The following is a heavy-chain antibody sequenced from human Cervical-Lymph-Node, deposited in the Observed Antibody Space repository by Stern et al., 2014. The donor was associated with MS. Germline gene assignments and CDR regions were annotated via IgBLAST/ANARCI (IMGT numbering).Heavy chain of an antibody. CDR3: ARLSTSAAAGRALIDY. D-gene: IGHD6-13*01. V-gene: IGHV4-59*01. Sequence: VQLVESGPGLVKPSETLSLTCTVSGGSISSYYWSWIRQPPGKGLEWIGYIYYSGSTNYNPSLKSRVTISVDTSKNQFSLKLSSVTAADTAVYYCARLSTSAAAGRALIDYWGQGTLVTVSS. J-gene: IGHJ4*02. CDR2: IYYSGST. CDR1: GGSISSYY.